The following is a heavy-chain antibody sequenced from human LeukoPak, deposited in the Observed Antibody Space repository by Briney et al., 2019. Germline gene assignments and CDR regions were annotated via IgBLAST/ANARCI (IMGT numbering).Heavy chain of an antibody. D-gene: IGHD3-16*02. V-gene: IGHV3-15*01. CDR2: IKSKTDGGTT. CDR3: TTSDYVWGSYRYYYYMDV. CDR1: GFTYSNAW. J-gene: IGHJ6*03. Sequence: PGGSLRLXCAASGFTYSNAWMSWVRLAPGKGLESVGRIKSKTDGGTTDYAAPVKGRFTISRDDSKNTLYLQMNSLKTEDTAVYYCTTSDYVWGSYRYYYYMDVWGEGTTVTVSS.